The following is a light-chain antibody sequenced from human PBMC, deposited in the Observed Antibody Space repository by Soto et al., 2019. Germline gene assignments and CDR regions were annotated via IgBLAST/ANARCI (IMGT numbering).Light chain of an antibody. CDR3: QQHNSFSIT. J-gene: IGKJ5*01. CDR1: QSISSW. V-gene: IGKV1-5*03. CDR2: KAS. Sequence: DIQMTQSPSTLSASVGDRVTITCRASQSISSWLAWYQQKPGKAPKLLIYKASSLESGVPSRFRGSGSGTEFTLTINSLKADDFETYYCQQHNSFSITFGQGTRLEI.